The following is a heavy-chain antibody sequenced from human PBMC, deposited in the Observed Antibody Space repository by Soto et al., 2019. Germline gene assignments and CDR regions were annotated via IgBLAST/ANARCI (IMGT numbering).Heavy chain of an antibody. D-gene: IGHD3-10*01. Sequence: EVQLVESGGGLVKPGGSLRLSCAASGFTFSSYSMNWVRHAPGKGLEWVSSISSSSGYIYYADSVKGRFTISRDNAKNSLYLQMNSLRAEGTAVYYCASYPLLLWFGELKPYDGMDVWGQGTTVTVSS. CDR1: GFTFSSYS. CDR2: ISSSSGYI. V-gene: IGHV3-21*01. J-gene: IGHJ6*02. CDR3: ASYPLLLWFGELKPYDGMDV.